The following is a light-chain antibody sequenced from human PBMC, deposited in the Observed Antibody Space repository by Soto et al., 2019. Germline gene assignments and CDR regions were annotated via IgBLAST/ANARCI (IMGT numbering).Light chain of an antibody. J-gene: IGLJ3*02. Sequence: QSALTQPPSASGSPGQSVTISCTGTSDDVGGFNSVSWYQQHPGKAPQVVIYDVTRRPSGVPDRFSGSKSGSTASLTVSGLQAEDEADYYCSSYAGSNNWVFGGGTKVTVL. CDR2: DVT. V-gene: IGLV2-8*01. CDR3: SSYAGSNNWV. CDR1: SDDVGGFNS.